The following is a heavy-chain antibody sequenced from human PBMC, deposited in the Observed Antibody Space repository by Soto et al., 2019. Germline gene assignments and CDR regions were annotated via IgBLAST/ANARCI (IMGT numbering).Heavy chain of an antibody. CDR2: IRSKAYGGTT. CDR1: GFTFGDYA. J-gene: IGHJ4*02. CDR3: TRHDYGGNPVY. Sequence: GGSLRLSCTASGFTFGDYAMSWFRQAPGKGLEWVGFIRSKAYGGTTEYAASVKGRFTISRDDSKSIAYLQMNSLKTEDTAVYYCTRHDYGGNPVYWGQGTLVTVSS. V-gene: IGHV3-49*03. D-gene: IGHD4-17*01.